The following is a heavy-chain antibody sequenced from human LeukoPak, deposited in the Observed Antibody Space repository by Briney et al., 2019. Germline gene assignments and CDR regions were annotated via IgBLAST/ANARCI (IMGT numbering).Heavy chain of an antibody. D-gene: IGHD3-9*01. CDR3: AKDTTRYYDILTGYSNWYFDL. CDR1: GFTFDDYA. J-gene: IGHJ2*01. Sequence: GGSLRLSCAASGFTFDDYAMHWVRQAPGKGLEWVSGISWNSGSIGYADSVKGRFTISRDNAKNSLYLQMNSLRAEDTALYYCAKDTTRYYDILTGYSNWYFDLWGRGTLVTVSS. CDR2: ISWNSGSI. V-gene: IGHV3-9*01.